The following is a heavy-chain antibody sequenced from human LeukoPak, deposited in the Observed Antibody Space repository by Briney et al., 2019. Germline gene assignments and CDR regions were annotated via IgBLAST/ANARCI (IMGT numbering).Heavy chain of an antibody. Sequence: ASVKVSCKASGYTFTGYYILWMRQAPGQGLEWMGWINPKNGTTKYAQKSQGRVTLTRDTSISTAYMEISRVTYDDTAVYFCARGVGSTAVLDHWGQGTLVTVSS. D-gene: IGHD1-26*01. CDR3: ARGVGSTAVLDH. V-gene: IGHV1-2*02. CDR2: INPKNGTT. CDR1: GYTFTGYY. J-gene: IGHJ4*02.